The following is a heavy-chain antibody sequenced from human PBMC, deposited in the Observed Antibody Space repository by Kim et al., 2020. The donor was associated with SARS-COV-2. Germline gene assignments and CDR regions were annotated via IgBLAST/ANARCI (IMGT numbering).Heavy chain of an antibody. V-gene: IGHV1-2*02. J-gene: IGHJ4*02. D-gene: IGHD5-12*01. CDR2: IIPKNGDT. Sequence: ASVKVSCKASGYSFSGYYIHWVRQAPGQGPEWMGWIIPKNGDTNYAQKFEGRVTMTRDPSISTAYMELSSLRSDDTAVYYCARELSRDGYNTPPAYWGPG. CDR3: ARELSRDGYNTPPAY. CDR1: GYSFSGYY.